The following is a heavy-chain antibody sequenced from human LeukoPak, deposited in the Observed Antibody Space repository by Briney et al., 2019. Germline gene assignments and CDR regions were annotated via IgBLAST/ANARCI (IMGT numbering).Heavy chain of an antibody. V-gene: IGHV4-34*01. CDR3: ARAGMYSSGWYAHPPRLIWFDP. J-gene: IGHJ5*02. Sequence: PSETLSLTCAVYGGSFSGYYWSWIRQPPGKGLEWIGEINHSGSTNYNPSLKSRVTISVDTSKNQFSLKLSSVTAADTAVYYCARAGMYSSGWYAHPPRLIWFDPWGQGTLVTVSS. CDR1: GGSFSGYY. CDR2: INHSGST. D-gene: IGHD6-19*01.